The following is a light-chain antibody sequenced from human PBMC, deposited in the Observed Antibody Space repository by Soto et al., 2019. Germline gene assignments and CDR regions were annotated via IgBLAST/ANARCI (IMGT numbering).Light chain of an antibody. CDR2: QAS. V-gene: IGKV1-5*03. Sequence: MTQSPATLSASVGDRVTITCRASQSISVWLAWYQKKPGEAPNLLIYQASNLEGGVPSRFSGSGSGTEFTLTISSLQPDDFATYYCQQYNSYSWTFGQGTKVEIK. J-gene: IGKJ1*01. CDR1: QSISVW. CDR3: QQYNSYSWT.